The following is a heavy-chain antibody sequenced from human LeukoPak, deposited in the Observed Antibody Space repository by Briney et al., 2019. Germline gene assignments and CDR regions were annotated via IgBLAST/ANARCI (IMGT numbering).Heavy chain of an antibody. Sequence: GGSLRLSCAASGFTFRGYAMSWVRQAPGKGLEWVSSISSSARSTYYADSLKGRFTISRDNSKDTLSLQMTSLRPEDTAIYYCARRDSSDWYSLDYWGQGTLVTVSS. J-gene: IGHJ4*02. CDR1: GFTFRGYA. D-gene: IGHD6-19*01. V-gene: IGHV3-23*01. CDR3: ARRDSSDWYSLDY. CDR2: ISSSARST.